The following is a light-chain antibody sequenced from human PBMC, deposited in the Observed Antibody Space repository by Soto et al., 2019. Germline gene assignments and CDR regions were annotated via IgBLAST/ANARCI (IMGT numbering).Light chain of an antibody. V-gene: IGKV1-5*01. CDR3: QQYNTYSPERT. J-gene: IGKJ1*01. CDR1: QSIGRW. CDR2: DAY. Sequence: DIQMTQSPSTLSAFVGDRVTITCRASQSIGRWLAWSQQKPGKAPKLLIYDAYSLESGVPSRFSGSGSWTEFTLPISSLQPDDFATYYCQQYNTYSPERTFGQGTKVEIK.